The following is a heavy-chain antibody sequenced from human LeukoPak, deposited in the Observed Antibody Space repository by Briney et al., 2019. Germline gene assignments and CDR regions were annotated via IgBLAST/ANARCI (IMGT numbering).Heavy chain of an antibody. CDR1: GFSISSGSYY. Sequence: PSETLSLTCTVSGFSISSGSYYWGWIRQPAGKGLEWVGRIYTSGSTNYNPSLKSRLTISVDTSKNQFSLKLNSVTAADTAVYYCARSPDSDRLDYWGQGTLVTVSS. J-gene: IGHJ4*02. CDR3: ARSPDSDRLDY. D-gene: IGHD3-22*01. CDR2: IYTSGST. V-gene: IGHV4-61*02.